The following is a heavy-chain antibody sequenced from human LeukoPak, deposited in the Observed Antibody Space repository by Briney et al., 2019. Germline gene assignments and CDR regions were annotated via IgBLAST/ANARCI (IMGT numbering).Heavy chain of an antibody. CDR1: GGSISSGGYY. J-gene: IGHJ4*02. D-gene: IGHD3-3*01. CDR2: IYYSGST. Sequence: SETLSLTCTVSGGSISSGGYYWSWVRQHPGKGREWIGDIYYSGSTYYNPSLKSRVTISVDTSKNQFSLKLSSVTAADTAVYSCARVVKALRFSEIDYWGQGTLVTVSS. CDR3: ARVVKALRFSEIDY. V-gene: IGHV4-31*03.